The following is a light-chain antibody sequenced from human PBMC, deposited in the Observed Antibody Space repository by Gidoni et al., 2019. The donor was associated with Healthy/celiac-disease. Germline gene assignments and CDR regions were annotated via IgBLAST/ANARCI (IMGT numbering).Light chain of an antibody. CDR3: QQFNSFWT. J-gene: IGKJ1*01. CDR1: QGISSA. Sequence: AIQLTQSPSSLSASVGDRVTITCRASQGISSALAWYQQKPGKAPKLLIYAASSLESGVPSRFSGSGSGTDFTLTISSLQPEDFATYYCQQFNSFWTFGQGTKVEIK. V-gene: IGKV1-13*02. CDR2: AAS.